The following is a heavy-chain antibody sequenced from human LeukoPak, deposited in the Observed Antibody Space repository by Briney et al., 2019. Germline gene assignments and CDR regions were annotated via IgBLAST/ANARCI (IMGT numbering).Heavy chain of an antibody. J-gene: IGHJ3*02. CDR3: AIMNDAFDI. D-gene: IGHD3-16*01. CDR1: GYTFTGYY. V-gene: IGHV1-8*03. CDR2: MNPNSGNT. Sequence: ASVKVSCKASGYTFTGYYMHWVRQAPGQGLEWMGWMNPNSGNTGYAQKFQGRVTITRNTSISTAYMELSSLRSEDTAVYYCAIMNDAFDIWGQGTMVTVSS.